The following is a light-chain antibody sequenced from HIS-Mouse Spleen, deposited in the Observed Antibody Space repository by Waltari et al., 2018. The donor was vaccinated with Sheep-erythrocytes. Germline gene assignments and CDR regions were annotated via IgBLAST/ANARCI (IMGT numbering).Light chain of an antibody. CDR2: AAA. CDR1: QSSSSY. Sequence: DIQMTQSPSSLSASVGDRVTIPCRARQSSSSYLNWYQQKPGKAPKLLIYAAASLQSGVPSRFSCSGSGTDFTLTISSLQPEDFATYYCQQSYSTPPLTFGGGTKVEIK. J-gene: IGKJ4*01. V-gene: IGKV1-39*01. CDR3: QQSYSTPPLT.